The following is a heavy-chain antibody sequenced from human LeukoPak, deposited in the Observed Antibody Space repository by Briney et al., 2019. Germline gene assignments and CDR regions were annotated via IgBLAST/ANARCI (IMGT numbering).Heavy chain of an antibody. J-gene: IGHJ6*03. CDR1: GFTFDDYA. V-gene: IGHV3-9*01. D-gene: IGHD3-10*01. Sequence: GRSLRLSCAASGFTFDDYAMHWVRQAPGKGLEWASGIRPSGDNTYYGDSVKGRFTISRDNAKNSLYLQMNSLRAEDTALYYCARVFTPYGSGGYYRDYYYMDVWGKGTTVTISS. CDR3: ARVFTPYGSGGYYRDYYYMDV. CDR2: IRPSGDNT.